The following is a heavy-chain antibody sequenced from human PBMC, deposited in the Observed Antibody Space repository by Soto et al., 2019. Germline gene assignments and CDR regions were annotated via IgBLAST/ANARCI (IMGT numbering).Heavy chain of an antibody. Sequence: QVQLVESGGGVVQPGTSLRLSCAASGFRFKSFVMHWVRQAPGKGLEWVAFTSYDGNNKDYGDSVKGRFTLSRDNSQNTRQLHMNLLLPDKTATYYWARWGTTGGCYLWGQGTLVSVSS. CDR3: ARWGTTGGCYL. J-gene: IGHJ5*02. CDR2: TSYDGNNK. V-gene: IGHV3-30*19. D-gene: IGHD3-16*01. CDR1: GFRFKSFV.